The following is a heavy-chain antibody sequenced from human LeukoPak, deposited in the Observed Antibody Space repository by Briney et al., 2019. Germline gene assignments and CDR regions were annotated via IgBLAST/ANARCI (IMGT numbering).Heavy chain of an antibody. CDR3: AARSIVGANFDY. J-gene: IGHJ4*02. CDR2: ISAYNGNT. V-gene: IGHV1-18*01. CDR1: GYTFTSYG. D-gene: IGHD1-26*01. Sequence: ASVKVSCKASGYTFTSYGISWVRQAPGQGLEWMGWISAYNGNTNYAQKLQGRVTMTTDTSASTAYMELRSLRSDDTAVYYCAARSIVGANFDYWGQGTLVTVSS.